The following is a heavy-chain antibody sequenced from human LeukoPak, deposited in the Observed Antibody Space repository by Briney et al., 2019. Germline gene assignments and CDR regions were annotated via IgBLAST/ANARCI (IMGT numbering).Heavy chain of an antibody. CDR1: GFTFSSYA. D-gene: IGHD3-22*01. V-gene: IGHV3-23*01. Sequence: GGSLRLSCAASGFTFSSYAMSWVRQAPGKGLEWVSDISGSGASTYYADSVKGRFTISRDNAKNSLYLQMNSLRAEDTAVYYCARDGGGYAFDYWGQGTLVTVSS. CDR3: ARDGGGYAFDY. J-gene: IGHJ4*02. CDR2: ISGSGAST.